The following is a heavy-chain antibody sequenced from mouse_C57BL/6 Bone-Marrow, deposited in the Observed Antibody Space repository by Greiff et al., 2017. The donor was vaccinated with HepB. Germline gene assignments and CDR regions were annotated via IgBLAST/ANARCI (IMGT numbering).Heavy chain of an antibody. CDR1: GFSLTSYG. CDR3: ATLQLRLQWNAMDH. J-gene: IGHJ4*01. CDR2: IWSGGST. V-gene: IGHV2-2*01. D-gene: IGHD3-2*02. Sequence: QVQLKQSGPGLVQPSQSLSITCTVSGFSLTSYGVHWVRQSPGKGLEWLGVIWSGGSTDYNAAFISRLSISKDNSKSQVFFKMNSLQADDTAIYYCATLQLRLQWNAMDHWGQGTSVTVSS.